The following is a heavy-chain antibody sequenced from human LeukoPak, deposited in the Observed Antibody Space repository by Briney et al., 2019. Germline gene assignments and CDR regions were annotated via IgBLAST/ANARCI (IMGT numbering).Heavy chain of an antibody. CDR2: IYYSGST. Sequence: SETLSLTCTVSGGSISSSSYYWGWIRQPPGKGLEWIGSIYYSGSTYYNPSLKSRVTISVDTSKNQFSLKLSSVTAADTAVYYCARVDYDFWSGYTEGLDYWGQGTLVTVSS. J-gene: IGHJ4*02. CDR3: ARVDYDFWSGYTEGLDY. D-gene: IGHD3-3*01. CDR1: GGSISSSSYY. V-gene: IGHV4-39*01.